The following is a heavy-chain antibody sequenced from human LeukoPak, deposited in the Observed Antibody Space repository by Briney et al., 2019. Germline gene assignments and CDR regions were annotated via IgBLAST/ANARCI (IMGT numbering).Heavy chain of an antibody. J-gene: IGHJ4*02. V-gene: IGHV3-23*01. CDR3: ARDPSSSWYVDY. CDR2: ISGSGGST. D-gene: IGHD6-13*01. Sequence: GGSLRLSCAASGFTFSSYAMSWVRQAPGKGLEWLSGISGSGGSTYYADSVKGRFTISRDNAKNSLYLQMNSLRAEDTAVYYCARDPSSSWYVDYWGQGTLVTVSS. CDR1: GFTFSSYA.